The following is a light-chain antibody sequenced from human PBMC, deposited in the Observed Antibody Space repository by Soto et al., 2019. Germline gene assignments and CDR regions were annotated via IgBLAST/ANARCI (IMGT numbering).Light chain of an antibody. J-gene: IGLJ2*01. Sequence: QSVLTQPPSASGSPGQSVTISCTGTSSDVGGYNFVSWYQQHPGKAPKVMIYDVTKRPSGVPDRFSGSKSGNTASLTISGLQAEDEADYYCCSYAGTYTWIFGGGTKVTVL. V-gene: IGLV2-11*01. CDR2: DVT. CDR3: CSYAGTYTWI. CDR1: SSDVGGYNF.